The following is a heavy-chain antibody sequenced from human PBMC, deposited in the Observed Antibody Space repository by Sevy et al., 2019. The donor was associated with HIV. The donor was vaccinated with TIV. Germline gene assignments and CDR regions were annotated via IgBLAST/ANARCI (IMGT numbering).Heavy chain of an antibody. Sequence: GGSLRLSCAASGFTFDNYAMTWVRQTPGKGLEWVSTLDNSGDNTYNADSVKGRFTISRDNSKNTLYLQMDSLRAEDTSIYYWAKADGGFNYFDYSGQGTLVTVSS. V-gene: IGHV3-23*01. D-gene: IGHD4-17*01. J-gene: IGHJ4*02. CDR1: GFTFDNYA. CDR3: AKADGGFNYFDY. CDR2: LDNSGDNT.